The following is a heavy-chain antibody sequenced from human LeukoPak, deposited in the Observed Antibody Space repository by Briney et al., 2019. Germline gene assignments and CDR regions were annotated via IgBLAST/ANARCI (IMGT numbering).Heavy chain of an antibody. D-gene: IGHD3-3*01. J-gene: IGHJ4*02. CDR3: AKYGVVRNFDY. V-gene: IGHV3-48*01. CDR1: GLTFSSYS. CDR2: ISSSSSTI. Sequence: GGSLRLSCAASGLTFSSYSMNWVRQAPGKGLEWVSYISSSSSTIYYADSVKGRFTISRDNAKNSLYLQMNSLRAEDTAVYYCAKYGVVRNFDYWGQGTLVTVSS.